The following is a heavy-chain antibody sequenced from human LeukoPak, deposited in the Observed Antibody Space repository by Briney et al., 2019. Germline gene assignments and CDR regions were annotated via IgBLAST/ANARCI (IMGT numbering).Heavy chain of an antibody. V-gene: IGHV3-23*01. D-gene: IGHD6-19*01. CDR2: ISGSGGST. CDR1: GFTFSSYA. J-gene: IGHJ5*02. Sequence: GSLRLSCAASGFTFSSYAMSWVRQAPGKGLEWVSAISGSGGSTYYADSVKGRFTISRDNSKNTLYLQMNSLRAEDTAVYYCAKDSSGWYFRDNWFDPWGQGTLVTVSS. CDR3: AKDSSGWYFRDNWFDP.